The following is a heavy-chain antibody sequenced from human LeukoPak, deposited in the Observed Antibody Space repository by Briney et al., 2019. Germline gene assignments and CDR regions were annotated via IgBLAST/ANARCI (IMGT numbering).Heavy chain of an antibody. CDR1: GYTFTGYY. Sequence: ASVKVSCKASGYTFTGYYMHWVRQAPGQGLEWMGWINPNSGGTNYAQKFQGRVTMTRDTSISTACMELSRLRSDGTAVYYCARAWVDTAMATDAFDIWGQGTMVTVSS. CDR2: INPNSGGT. CDR3: ARAWVDTAMATDAFDI. J-gene: IGHJ3*02. V-gene: IGHV1-2*02. D-gene: IGHD5-18*01.